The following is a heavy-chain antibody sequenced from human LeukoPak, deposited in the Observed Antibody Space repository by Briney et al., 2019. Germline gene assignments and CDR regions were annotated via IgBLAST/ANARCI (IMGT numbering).Heavy chain of an antibody. V-gene: IGHV3-21*06. Sequence: PGGSLRLSCAASRFTFSSYSMIRVRQAPGKGLEWVSSISSSGTYIYYADSLKGRFTISRDNAANSLYLQMNSLRAEDTAVYYCARHLLSGDFWGIDYWGQGTLVTVSS. CDR1: RFTFSSYS. J-gene: IGHJ4*02. D-gene: IGHD3-16*01. CDR2: ISSSGTYI. CDR3: ARHLLSGDFWGIDY.